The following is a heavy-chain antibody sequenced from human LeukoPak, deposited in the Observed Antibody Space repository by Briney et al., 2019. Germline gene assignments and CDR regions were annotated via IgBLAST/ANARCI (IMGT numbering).Heavy chain of an antibody. V-gene: IGHV1-2*04. D-gene: IGHD2-15*01. Sequence: GASVTVSCKASGYTFTGYYMHWVRQAPGQGLEWMGWINPNSGGTNYAQKFQGWVTMTRDTSISTAYMELSRLRSDDTAVYYCARDGGGYCSGGSCYSAGPSSPFDPWGQGTLVTVSS. J-gene: IGHJ5*02. CDR1: GYTFTGYY. CDR3: ARDGGGYCSGGSCYSAGPSSPFDP. CDR2: INPNSGGT.